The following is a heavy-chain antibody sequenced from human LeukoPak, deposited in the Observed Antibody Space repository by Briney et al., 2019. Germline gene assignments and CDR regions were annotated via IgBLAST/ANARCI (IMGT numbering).Heavy chain of an antibody. J-gene: IGHJ6*02. CDR3: TRDLMDYDVSTGLHHYYMDV. CDR1: GFTFSSYW. V-gene: IGHV3-74*01. CDR2: INGDGRNI. D-gene: IGHD3-9*01. Sequence: PWGSLRLSWVASGFTFSSYWMHWVRQDPRKGLVWVSRINGDGRNINYADSVRGRFTISRDNAKNTLYLQMNTLRVEDTAVYYCTRDLMDYDVSTGLHHYYMDVWGQGTTVTVSS.